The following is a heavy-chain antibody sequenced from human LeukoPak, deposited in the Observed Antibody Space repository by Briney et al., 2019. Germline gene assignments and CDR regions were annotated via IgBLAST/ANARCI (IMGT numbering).Heavy chain of an antibody. J-gene: IGHJ4*02. CDR1: GFTFSSYA. Sequence: PGGSLRLSCAASGFTFSSYAMSWVRQAPGKGLEWVSSISSSSSYIYYADSVRGRFTISRDNAKNSLYLQMNSLRAEDTAVYYCARDLMSTEGYWGQGTLVTVSS. CDR2: ISSSSSYI. CDR3: ARDLMSTEGY. V-gene: IGHV3-21*01. D-gene: IGHD4/OR15-4a*01.